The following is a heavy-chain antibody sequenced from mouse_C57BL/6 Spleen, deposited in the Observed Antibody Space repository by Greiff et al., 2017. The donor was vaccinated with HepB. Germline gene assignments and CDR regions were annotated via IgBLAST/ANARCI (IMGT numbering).Heavy chain of an antibody. J-gene: IGHJ3*01. CDR2: INPSTGGT. D-gene: IGHD3-1*01. V-gene: IGHV1-42*01. CDR3: AKSSGLGFAY. CDR1: GYSFTGYY. Sequence: VQLQQSGPELVKPGASVKISCKASGYSFTGYYMNWVKQSPEKSLEWIGEINPSTGGTTYNQKFKAKATLTVDKSSSTAYMQLKSLTSEDSAVYYCAKSSGLGFAYWGQGTLVTVSA.